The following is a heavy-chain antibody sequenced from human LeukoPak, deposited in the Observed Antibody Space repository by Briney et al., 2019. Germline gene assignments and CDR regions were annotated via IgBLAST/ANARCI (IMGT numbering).Heavy chain of an antibody. D-gene: IGHD2-21*01. V-gene: IGHV3-30-3*01. CDR2: ISYDGTNK. CDR3: ARDHINNDH. J-gene: IGHJ4*02. Sequence: TGGSLRLSCAASGFTFTNYALHWVRQAPGKGLEWVAVISYDGTNKYYADSVKGRFTISRDNSKNTLSLQMNSLRAEDTAVYYCARDHINNDHWGQGTLVTVSS. CDR1: GFTFTNYA.